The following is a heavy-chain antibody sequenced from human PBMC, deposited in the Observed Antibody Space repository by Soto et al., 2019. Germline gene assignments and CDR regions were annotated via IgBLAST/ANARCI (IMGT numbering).Heavy chain of an antibody. D-gene: IGHD3-3*01. CDR2: INPNSGGT. V-gene: IGHV1-2*02. J-gene: IGHJ4*02. CDR1: GYTFTGYY. Sequence: ASVKVSCKASGYTFTGYYMHWVRQAPGQGLEWMGWINPNSGGTNYAQKFQGRVTMTRDTSISTAYMELSRLRSDGTAVYYCARGATTIFGVVTDYWGQGTLVTVSS. CDR3: ARGATTIFGVVTDY.